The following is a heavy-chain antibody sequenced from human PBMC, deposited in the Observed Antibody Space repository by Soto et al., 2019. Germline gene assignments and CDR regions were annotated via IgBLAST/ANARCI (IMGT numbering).Heavy chain of an antibody. D-gene: IGHD2-21*02. V-gene: IGHV1-8*01. CDR1: GDTFTSYD. J-gene: IGHJ6*02. CDR3: ARGIVVVTATKYYYGMDV. CDR2: MNPNSGNT. Sequence: APVKVPCKASGDTFTSYDINWGRQATGQGVEWVGRMNPNSGNTGYAQKFQGRVTMTRNTSISTAYMELSSLTSEDTAVYYCARGIVVVTATKYYYGMDVWGQGTTVPVSS.